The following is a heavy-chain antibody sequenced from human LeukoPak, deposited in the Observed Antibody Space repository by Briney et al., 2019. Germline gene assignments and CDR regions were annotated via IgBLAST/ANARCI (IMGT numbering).Heavy chain of an antibody. CDR3: ARGGRGSAAVVAPRSFDI. CDR2: TYTGGNS. D-gene: IGHD3-22*01. J-gene: IGHJ3*02. CDR1: GFTVSSIH. V-gene: IGHV3-53*01. Sequence: GGSLRLSCAASGFTVSSIHMAWVRQAPGKGLEWVSVTYTGGNSYYADSVKGRFIISRDISKNTLYLQMNSLRAEDSALYYCARGGRGSAAVVAPRSFDIWGQGTMVTVSS.